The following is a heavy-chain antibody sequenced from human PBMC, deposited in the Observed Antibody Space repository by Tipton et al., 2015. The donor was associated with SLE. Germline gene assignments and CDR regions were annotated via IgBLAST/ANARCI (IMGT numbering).Heavy chain of an antibody. Sequence: TLSLTCTVSGGSISSHYWSWIRQPPGKGLEWIGYIYYAGFTNYNPSLKSRITTSVDTSRNQFSLSLSSVTAADTAIYYCARQGIEAGSAWGHDYWGQGTLVTVSS. V-gene: IGHV4-59*08. D-gene: IGHD1-26*01. CDR2: IYYAGFT. J-gene: IGHJ4*02. CDR1: GGSISSHY. CDR3: ARQGIEAGSAWGHDY.